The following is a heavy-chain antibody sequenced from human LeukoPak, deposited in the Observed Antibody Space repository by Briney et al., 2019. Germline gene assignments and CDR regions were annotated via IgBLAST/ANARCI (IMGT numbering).Heavy chain of an antibody. CDR1: GGSISSGGYY. J-gene: IGHJ4*02. D-gene: IGHD3-3*01. CDR3: ARGRQLLEWLLEDYFDY. V-gene: IGHV4-31*03. Sequence: PSETLSLTCTVSGGSISSGGYYWSWIRQHPGKGLEWIGYIYYSGSTYYNPSLKSRVTISVDASKNQFSLKLSSVTAADTAVYYCARGRQLLEWLLEDYFDYWGQGTLVTVSS. CDR2: IYYSGST.